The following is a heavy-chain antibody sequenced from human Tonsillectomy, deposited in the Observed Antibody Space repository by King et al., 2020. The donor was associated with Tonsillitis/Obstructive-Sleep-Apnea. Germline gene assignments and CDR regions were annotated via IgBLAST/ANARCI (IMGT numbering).Heavy chain of an antibody. CDR1: GNSLSDLS. Sequence: QLVQSGAEVKKPGASVKVSCKVSGNSLSDLSMHWVRQAPGKGLEWMGGLDSEEGDTIYAQKFQGRVNMTEDTSTDTAYMELSSLISEDTAVYYCAIVPEYCSNGVCYMKWFDPWGQGTLVTVSS. D-gene: IGHD2-8*01. CDR3: AIVPEYCSNGVCYMKWFDP. J-gene: IGHJ5*02. CDR2: LDSEEGDT. V-gene: IGHV1-24*01.